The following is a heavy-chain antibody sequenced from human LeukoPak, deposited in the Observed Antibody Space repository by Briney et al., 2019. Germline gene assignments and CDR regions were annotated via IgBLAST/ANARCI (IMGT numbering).Heavy chain of an antibody. Sequence: PSETLSLTCTVSGGSISSSSYYWGWIRQPPGKGLEWIGSIYYSGSTYYNPSLKSRVTISVDTSKNQFSLKLSSVTAADTAMYYCAKYILGESIDYWGQGTLVTVSS. CDR3: AKYILGESIDY. CDR2: IYYSGST. V-gene: IGHV4-39*07. CDR1: GGSISSSSYY. D-gene: IGHD3-10*01. J-gene: IGHJ4*02.